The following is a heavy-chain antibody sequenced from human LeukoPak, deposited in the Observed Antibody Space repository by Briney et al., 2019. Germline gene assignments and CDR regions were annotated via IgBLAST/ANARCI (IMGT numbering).Heavy chain of an antibody. J-gene: IGHJ6*02. Sequence: PGGSLRLSCAASGFTFSSYGMHWVRQAPGKGLEWVAVISYDGSNKYYADSVKGRFTISRDNSKNTLYLRMNSLRAEDTAVYYCSKERGSGYDDYYYYGMDVWGQGTTVTVSS. V-gene: IGHV3-30*18. CDR2: ISYDGSNK. CDR1: GFTFSSYG. D-gene: IGHD3-3*01. CDR3: SKERGSGYDDYYYYGMDV.